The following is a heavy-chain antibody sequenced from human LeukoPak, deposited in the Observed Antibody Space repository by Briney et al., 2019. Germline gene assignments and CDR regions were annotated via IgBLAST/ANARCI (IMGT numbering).Heavy chain of an antibody. CDR2: IKQDGSEK. CDR1: GFTFSNYG. V-gene: IGHV3-7*01. J-gene: IGHJ3*02. D-gene: IGHD1-26*01. Sequence: GGSLRLSCAASGFTFSNYGMHWVRQAPGKGLEWVANIKQDGSEKYYVDSVKGRFTISRDNAKNSLYLQMNSLRAEDTAVYYCARWRWELRRRAFDIWGQGTMVTVSS. CDR3: ARWRWELRRRAFDI.